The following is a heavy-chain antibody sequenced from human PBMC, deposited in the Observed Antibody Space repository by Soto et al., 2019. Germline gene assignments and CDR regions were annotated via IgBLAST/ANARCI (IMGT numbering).Heavy chain of an antibody. CDR2: IKQDGSEK. CDR1: GFTFSSYW. Sequence: GGSLRLSCAASGFTFSSYWMSWVRQAPGKGLEWVANIKQDGSEKYYVDSVKGRFTISRDNAKNSLYLQMNSLRAEDTAVYYRAREEYSNYAIYYYYYMDVWGKGTTVTVSS. D-gene: IGHD4-4*01. CDR3: AREEYSNYAIYYYYYMDV. J-gene: IGHJ6*03. V-gene: IGHV3-7*01.